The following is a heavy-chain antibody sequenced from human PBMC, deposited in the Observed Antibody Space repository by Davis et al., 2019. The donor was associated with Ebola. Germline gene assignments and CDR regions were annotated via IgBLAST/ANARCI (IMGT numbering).Heavy chain of an antibody. CDR2: ISGSGGST. Sequence: GESLKISCAASGFTFSSYTMHWVRQAPGKGLEWVSVISGSGGSTYYADSVKGRFTISRDNSKNSLYLQMNSLRAEDTALYYCAKDISPVTSWHNWFDPWGQGTLVTVSS. V-gene: IGHV3-23*01. J-gene: IGHJ5*02. D-gene: IGHD2-21*02. CDR1: GFTFSSYT. CDR3: AKDISPVTSWHNWFDP.